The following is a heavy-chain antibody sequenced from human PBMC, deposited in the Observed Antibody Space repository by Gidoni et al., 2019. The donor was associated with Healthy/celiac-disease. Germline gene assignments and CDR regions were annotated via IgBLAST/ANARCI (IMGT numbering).Heavy chain of an antibody. V-gene: IGHV4-59*01. CDR3: AREKYSSSPGLYYYYGMDV. CDR1: GGSISSYY. Sequence: QVQLQESGPGLVLPSETLSLTCTVSGGSISSYYWSWIRQPPGKGLEWIGYIYSSGSTNYNPSLKSRVTISVDTSKNQFSLKLSSVTAADTAVYYCAREKYSSSPGLYYYYGMDVWGQGTTVTVSS. J-gene: IGHJ6*02. CDR2: IYSSGST. D-gene: IGHD6-6*01.